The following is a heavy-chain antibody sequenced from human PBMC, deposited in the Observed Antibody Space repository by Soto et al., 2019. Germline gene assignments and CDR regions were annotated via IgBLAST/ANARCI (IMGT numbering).Heavy chain of an antibody. CDR3: ARGRDGDY. D-gene: IGHD6-6*01. V-gene: IGHV1-18*01. CDR2: ISAHKGNT. CDR1: GYAFTTYG. Sequence: QVHLVQSGAEVKKPGASVKVSCKGSGYAFTTYGITWVRQAPGQGLEWMGWISAHKGNTNYAQKRQGRVTVTRDPSTSTAYMELRSLSSGDTAVYYCARGRDGDYWGQGALVTVSS. J-gene: IGHJ4*02.